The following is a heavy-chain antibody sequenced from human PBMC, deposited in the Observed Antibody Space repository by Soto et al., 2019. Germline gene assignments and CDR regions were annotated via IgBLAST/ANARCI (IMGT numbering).Heavy chain of an antibody. V-gene: IGHV3-13*01. Sequence: GGSLRLSCAASGFTFSSYDMHWVRQATGKGLEWVSAIGTAGDTYYPGSVKGRFTISRENAKNSLYLQMNSLRAGDTAVYYCASWADCSGGSCYLYWGQGTLVTVSS. CDR1: GFTFSSYD. D-gene: IGHD2-15*01. J-gene: IGHJ4*02. CDR3: ASWADCSGGSCYLY. CDR2: IGTAGDT.